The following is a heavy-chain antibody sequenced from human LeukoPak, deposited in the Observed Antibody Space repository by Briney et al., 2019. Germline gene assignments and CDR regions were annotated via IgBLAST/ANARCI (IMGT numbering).Heavy chain of an antibody. Sequence: GGSLRLSCAASGFTFTSNAMTWVRQAPGKGLEWVSVISDVGLSTYYADSVKGRFTISRDNFKNTLYLQMNSLRAEDTAVYYCAKDHDFWRKGTPDFDSWGQGTLVTVAS. CDR2: ISDVGLST. CDR3: AKDHDFWRKGTPDFDS. J-gene: IGHJ4*02. V-gene: IGHV3-23*01. D-gene: IGHD3-3*01. CDR1: GFTFTSNA.